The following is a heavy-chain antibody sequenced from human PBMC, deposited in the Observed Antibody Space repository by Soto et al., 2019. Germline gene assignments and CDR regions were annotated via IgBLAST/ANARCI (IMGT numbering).Heavy chain of an antibody. CDR2: ISDSGDSR. J-gene: IGHJ4*02. D-gene: IGHD3-16*01. V-gene: IGHV3-23*01. CDR1: GFTFIHHA. Sequence: EVQLLESGGGFVQPGGSLRLSCAASGFTFIHHAMSWVRQAPGKGLEWVSSISDSGDSRYYAGSVKGRFTISRDNSKNAQYLQMNSLGAAYTAVYYCASRNSDDTHGYDYWYNFDFWGQGTLVAFSS. CDR3: ASRNSDDTHGYDYWYNFDF.